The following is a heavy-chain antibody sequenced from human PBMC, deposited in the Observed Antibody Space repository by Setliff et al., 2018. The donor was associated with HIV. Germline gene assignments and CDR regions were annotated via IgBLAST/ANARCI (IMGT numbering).Heavy chain of an antibody. V-gene: IGHV4-31*03. CDR1: GDSITSGGYF. CDR3: ARVAPKWDLLEWFDP. CDR2: IYYSGST. Sequence: KASETLSLTCTVSGDSITSGGYFWSWIRQHPGKGLEWIGHIYYSGSTYYNPSLKSRVTISVDTSKNQFSLKLSSVTAADTAVYYCARVAPKWDLLEWFDPWGQGTLVTVSS. D-gene: IGHD1-26*01. J-gene: IGHJ5*02.